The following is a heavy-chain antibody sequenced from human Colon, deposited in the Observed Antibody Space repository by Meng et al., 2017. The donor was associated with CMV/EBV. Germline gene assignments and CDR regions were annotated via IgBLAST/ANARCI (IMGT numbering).Heavy chain of an antibody. CDR3: TRPFVVVAARSMDV. D-gene: IGHD2-15*01. J-gene: IGHJ6*02. Sequence: GGSLRLSCEVFGFSFSSYWMSWVRQGSGEGLEWVAQIKEDGSEKYYVDSVRGRFTTSRDNTKNSVYLQMNSLRAEDTAVYYCTRPFVVVAARSMDVWGQGTTVTVSS. CDR2: IKEDGSEK. CDR1: GFSFSSYW. V-gene: IGHV3-7*01.